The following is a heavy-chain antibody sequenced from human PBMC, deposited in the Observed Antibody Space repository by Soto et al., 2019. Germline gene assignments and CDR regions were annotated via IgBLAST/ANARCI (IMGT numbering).Heavy chain of an antibody. CDR3: AKDQGIAASHGID. J-gene: IGHJ3*01. V-gene: IGHV3-30*18. CDR2: ISNDGSDK. D-gene: IGHD6-13*01. Sequence: QVQLVESGGGVVQPGRSLRLSCAASGFTFNNYGMHWVRQAPGKGLEWVANISNDGSDKYYADSGKGRLTISRDNSKNTVYLQMNSMRAEETAVYYCAKDQGIAASHGIDWGQGTMVNVSS. CDR1: GFTFNNYG.